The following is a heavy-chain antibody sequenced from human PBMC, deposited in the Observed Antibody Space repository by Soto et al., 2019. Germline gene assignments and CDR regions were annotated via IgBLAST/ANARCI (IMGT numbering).Heavy chain of an antibody. V-gene: IGHV1-69*12. Sequence: QVQLVQSGAEVRKPGSSVKVSCKVSGGCFISYAISWVRQAPGQGLEWVGWIVPMCGRGNHAQRFQGRVRTTGDESTSRVDMELPRLRCEDTAVFYCERGGSSVKTAMVRQYFYGMDVWGLGTTVTVSS. CDR3: ERGGSSVKTAMVRQYFYGMDV. CDR2: IVPMCGRG. D-gene: IGHD5-18*01. CDR1: GGCFISYA. J-gene: IGHJ6*02.